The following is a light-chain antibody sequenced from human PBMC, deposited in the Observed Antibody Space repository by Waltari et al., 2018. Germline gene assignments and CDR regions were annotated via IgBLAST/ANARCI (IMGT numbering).Light chain of an antibody. CDR3: SSYTYGGPWV. CDR1: SSDIGHYDL. Sequence: SALTQPASVSASPGPSIPISCTGSSSDIGHYDLVARYQQHPGKAPHLLIYEVDKRPSGVSYRFSGSKSGNAASLTVSGLQPEDEGHYFCSSYTYGGPWVFGGGTLLTVL. J-gene: IGLJ2*01. CDR2: EVD. V-gene: IGLV2-23*02.